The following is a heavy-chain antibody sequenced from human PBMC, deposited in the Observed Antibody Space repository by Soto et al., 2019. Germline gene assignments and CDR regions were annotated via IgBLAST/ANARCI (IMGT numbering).Heavy chain of an antibody. CDR1: GGTFSPYT. CDR2: IIPFLGVT. D-gene: IGHD3-10*01. CDR3: ARDWESTVSTWSFGAF. V-gene: IGHV1-69*08. J-gene: IGHJ4*02. Sequence: QVQLVQSGAEVKKPGSSVKVSCKASGGTFSPYTVNWVRQAPGQGLEWMGRIIPFLGVTNYAQKFHARVTLTADTSTTTAYMELSGLRFEDTAVYYCARDWESTVSTWSFGAFWGRGTLVTASS.